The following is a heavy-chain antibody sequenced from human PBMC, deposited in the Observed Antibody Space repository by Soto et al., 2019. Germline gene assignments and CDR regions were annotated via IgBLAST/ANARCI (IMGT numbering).Heavy chain of an antibody. CDR2: IYSGGST. CDR1: GFTVSSNY. V-gene: IGHV3-66*01. D-gene: IGHD3-16*01. J-gene: IGHJ6*02. CDR3: ARDRTYANYYYGMDV. Sequence: GGSLRLSCAASGFTVSSNYMSWVRQAPGKGLEWVSVIYSGGSTYYADSVKGRFTISRDNSKNTLYLQMNSLRAEDTAVYYCARDRTYANYYYGMDVWGQGTTVTVSS.